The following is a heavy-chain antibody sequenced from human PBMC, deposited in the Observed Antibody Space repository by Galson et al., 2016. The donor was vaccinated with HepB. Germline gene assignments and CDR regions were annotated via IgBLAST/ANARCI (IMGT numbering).Heavy chain of an antibody. J-gene: IGHJ4*02. V-gene: IGHV1-58*01. D-gene: IGHD2/OR15-2a*01. Sequence: SVKVSCKASGLTFSSSVVQWVRQARGQRLEWIGWIVVGSGNTNYAQNFQERATITRDMSTSTAYMELSSLRSEDTAVYYCAADRETTSFDFWGQGTLVTVSS. CDR2: IVVGSGNT. CDR3: AADRETTSFDF. CDR1: GLTFSSSV.